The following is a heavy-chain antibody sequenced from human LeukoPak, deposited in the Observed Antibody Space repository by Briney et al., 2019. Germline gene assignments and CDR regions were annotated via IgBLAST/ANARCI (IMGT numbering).Heavy chain of an antibody. J-gene: IGHJ4*02. CDR3: ARGPMVRTNLFDY. V-gene: IGHV3-23*01. Sequence: GGSLRLSCAASGFTFSSYGMSWVRQAPGKGLEWVSAISGSGGSTYYADSVKGRFTISRDNAKNTLYLQMNSLRAEDTAVYYCARGPMVRTNLFDYWGQGTLVTVSS. CDR2: ISGSGGST. D-gene: IGHD3-10*01. CDR1: GFTFSSYG.